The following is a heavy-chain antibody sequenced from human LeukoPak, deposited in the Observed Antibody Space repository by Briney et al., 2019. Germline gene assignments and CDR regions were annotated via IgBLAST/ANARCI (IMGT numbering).Heavy chain of an antibody. V-gene: IGHV4-59*01. CDR2: IYYSGST. CDR1: GGSISSYY. D-gene: IGHD5-24*01. J-gene: IGHJ4*02. Sequence: PSETLSLTCTVSGGSISSYYWSWIRQPPGKGLEWIGYIYYSGSTNYNPSLKSRVTISVDTSKNQFSLKLSSVTAADTAVYYCARVGDGYTYYFDYWGQGTLVTVSS. CDR3: ARVGDGYTYYFDY.